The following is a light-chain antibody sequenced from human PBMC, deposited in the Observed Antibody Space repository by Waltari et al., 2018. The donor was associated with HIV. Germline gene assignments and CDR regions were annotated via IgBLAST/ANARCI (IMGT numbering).Light chain of an antibody. CDR2: DVS. Sequence: QSALTQPASVSGSPGQSTTIPCTGTSSDVGNYNYVPWYQQHPGKAPKLLIYDVSKRPSGVSNRFSGSKSGNTASLTISGLQAEDEADYYCCSYAGSSTFVFGTGTKVTVL. V-gene: IGLV2-23*02. CDR1: SSDVGNYNY. J-gene: IGLJ1*01. CDR3: CSYAGSSTFV.